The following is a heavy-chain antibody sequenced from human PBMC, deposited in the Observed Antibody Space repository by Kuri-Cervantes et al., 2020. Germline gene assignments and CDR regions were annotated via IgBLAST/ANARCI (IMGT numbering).Heavy chain of an antibody. Sequence: GESLKISCTASGFTFSSYWMHWVRQAPGKGLVWVSRINSDGSSTSYADSVKGRFTISRDNAKNTLYLQMNSLRAEDTAVYYCARGRSRGSSGYDWFDPWGQGTLVTVSS. D-gene: IGHD3-22*01. V-gene: IGHV3-74*01. CDR2: INSDGSST. CDR3: ARGRSRGSSGYDWFDP. J-gene: IGHJ5*02. CDR1: GFTFSSYW.